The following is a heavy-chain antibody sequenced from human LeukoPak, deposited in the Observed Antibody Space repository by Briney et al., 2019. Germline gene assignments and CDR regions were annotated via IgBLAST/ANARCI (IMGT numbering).Heavy chain of an antibody. D-gene: IGHD5-18*01. CDR1: GFTFSDYY. CDR2: IKSKTDGGTT. Sequence: GGSLRLSCAASGFTFSDYYMSWVRQAPGKGLEWVGRIKSKTDGGTTDYAAPVKGRFTISRDDSKNTLYLQMNSLKTEDTAVYYCTRYSYGLYYFDYWGQGTLVTVSS. CDR3: TRYSYGLYYFDY. V-gene: IGHV3-15*01. J-gene: IGHJ4*02.